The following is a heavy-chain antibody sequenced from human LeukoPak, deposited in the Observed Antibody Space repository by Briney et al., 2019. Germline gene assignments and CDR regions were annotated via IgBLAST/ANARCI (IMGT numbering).Heavy chain of an antibody. J-gene: IGHJ4*02. D-gene: IGHD3-22*01. CDR3: AKGSYYDSSGSFYFDY. CDR2: ISGSGDNT. CDR1: GFTFSSYA. V-gene: IGHV3-23*01. Sequence: PGGSLRLSCAASGFTFSSYAMSWVRQAPGEGLEWVSGISGSGDNTYYADSVKGRFTISRDNPKNTLYVQVNSLGTEDTAAYYCAKGSYYDSSGSFYFDYWGQGTLVTVSS.